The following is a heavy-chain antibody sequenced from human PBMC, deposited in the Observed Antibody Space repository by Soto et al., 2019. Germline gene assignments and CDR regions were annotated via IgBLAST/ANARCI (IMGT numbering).Heavy chain of an antibody. D-gene: IGHD6-13*01. V-gene: IGHV3-23*01. CDR1: GFTFSSYA. CDR3: AIRIAATGAF. J-gene: IGHJ4*02. Sequence: EVQLLESGGGLIQPGGSLRLSCAASGFTFSSYAMSWFRQAPGKGLEWVSGISGSGGSTDYADSVKGRFTLSRDNSKNTLYLQMNTLRAEDTAVYYCAIRIAATGAFWGQGTLVTFSS. CDR2: ISGSGGST.